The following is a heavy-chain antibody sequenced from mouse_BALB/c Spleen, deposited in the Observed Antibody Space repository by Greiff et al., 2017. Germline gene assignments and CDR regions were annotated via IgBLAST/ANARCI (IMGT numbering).Heavy chain of an antibody. CDR2: INPSNGRT. CDR3: ARYDY. Sequence: VQLQQPGAELVKPGASVKLSCKASGYTFTSYWMHWVKQRPGQGLEWIGEINPSNGRTNYNEKFKSKATLTVDKSSSTAYMQLSSLTSEDSAVYYCARYDYWGQGTTLTVSS. CDR1: GYTFTSYW. V-gene: IGHV1S81*02. J-gene: IGHJ2*01.